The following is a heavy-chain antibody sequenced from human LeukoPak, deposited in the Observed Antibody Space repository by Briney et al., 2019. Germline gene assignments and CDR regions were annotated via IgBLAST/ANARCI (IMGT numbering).Heavy chain of an antibody. CDR1: GGSFSGYY. D-gene: IGHD3-3*01. CDR2: INHSGST. CDR3: ARTRYYDFWSGYYGPKHKDYVHYFDY. V-gene: IGHV4-34*01. J-gene: IGHJ4*02. Sequence: SETLSLTCAVYGGSFSGYYWSWIRQPPGKGLEWIGEINHSGSTNYNPSLKSRVTISVDTSKNQFSLKLSSVTAADTAVYYCARTRYYDFWSGYYGPKHKDYVHYFDYWGQGTLVTVSP.